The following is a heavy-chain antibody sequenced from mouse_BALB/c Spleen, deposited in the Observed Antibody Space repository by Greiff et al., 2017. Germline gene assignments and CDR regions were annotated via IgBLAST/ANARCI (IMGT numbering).Heavy chain of an antibody. CDR1: GFTFSDYY. V-gene: IGHV5-4*02. D-gene: IGHD2-14*01. CDR2: ISDGGSYT. J-gene: IGHJ1*01. Sequence: EVKVVESGGGLVKPGGSLKLSCAASGFTFSDYYMYWVRQTPEKRLEWVATISDGGSYTYYPDSVKGRFTISRDNAKNNLYLQMSSLKSEDTAMYYCARDGYDGGDWYMEVWGAGTPGTVSS. CDR3: ARDGYDGGDWYMEV.